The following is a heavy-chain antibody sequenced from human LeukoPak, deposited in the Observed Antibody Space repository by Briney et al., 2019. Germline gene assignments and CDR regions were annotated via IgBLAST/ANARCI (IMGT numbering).Heavy chain of an antibody. Sequence: GGSLRLTCAASGFTFSNYPMHWVRQAPGKGLEYVAAISDNGLSKYYANSVKGRFTISRDNSKNTLYLQMGSVRADDMAVYYCARHYGSSWSNLFAPWGQGTLVTVSS. CDR1: GFTFSNYP. J-gene: IGHJ5*02. V-gene: IGHV3-64*01. CDR2: ISDNGLSK. CDR3: ARHYGSSWSNLFAP. D-gene: IGHD6-13*01.